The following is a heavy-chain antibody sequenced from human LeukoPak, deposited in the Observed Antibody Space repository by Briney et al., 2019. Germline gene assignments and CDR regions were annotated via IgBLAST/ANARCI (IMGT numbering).Heavy chain of an antibody. CDR3: GRGPKAGGPHHDMDV. CDR2: IYYSGST. V-gene: IGHV4-59*01. CDR1: GGSISSYY. D-gene: IGHD2-15*01. J-gene: IGHJ6*02. Sequence: SETLSLTCTVSGGSISSYYWSWIRQPPGKGLEWIGYIYYSGSTNYNPSLKSRVTISVDTSKNQFSLKLSSVTAADTAVYYCGRGPKAGGPHHDMDVWGRGTTVTVSS.